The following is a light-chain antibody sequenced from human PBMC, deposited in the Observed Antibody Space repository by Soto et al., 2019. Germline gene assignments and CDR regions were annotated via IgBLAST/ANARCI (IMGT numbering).Light chain of an antibody. Sequence: DIQLTQSPSTLSASVGDRVTITCRASQNIISWLAWYQQKPGKAPKLLIYKASSLESGVPSRFSGSGSGTEFTLTISSLQPDDFATYYCHQYNTYPLTFGQGTKVEIK. CDR2: KAS. CDR1: QNIISW. J-gene: IGKJ1*01. V-gene: IGKV1-5*03. CDR3: HQYNTYPLT.